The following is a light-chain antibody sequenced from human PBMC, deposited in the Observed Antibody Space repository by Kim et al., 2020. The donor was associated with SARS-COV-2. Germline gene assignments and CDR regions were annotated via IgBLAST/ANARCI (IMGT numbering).Light chain of an antibody. CDR2: KSS. J-gene: IGKJ1*01. CDR1: EYVQNW. V-gene: IGKV1-5*03. CDR3: QQYHTHST. Sequence: AASVGDTLTTPRRACEYVQNWLAWYQQKPGQVPKRRIEKSSQLQSVVPARFSGSGSGTEFTLTITSLQPSGFATYYCQQYHTHSTFGQGTKVDIK.